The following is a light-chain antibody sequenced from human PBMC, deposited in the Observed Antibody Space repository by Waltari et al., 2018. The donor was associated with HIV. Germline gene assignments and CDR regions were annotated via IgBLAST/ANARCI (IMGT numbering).Light chain of an antibody. CDR2: TSS. CDR1: QNIRNN. V-gene: IGKV1-39*01. J-gene: IGKJ1*01. Sequence: IQMTQSPASLSASVGDRVTITCRASQNIRNNLIWYQQKPGKAPKLLIYTSSSLQSGVPSRFSGSGTATHFTLTISSLQPEDFATYHCQQSYTTPRTFGQGTKVEIK. CDR3: QQSYTTPRT.